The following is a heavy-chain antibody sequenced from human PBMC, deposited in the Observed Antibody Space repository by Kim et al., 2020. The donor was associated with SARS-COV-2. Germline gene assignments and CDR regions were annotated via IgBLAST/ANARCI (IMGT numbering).Heavy chain of an antibody. CDR3: AKAHTAIKLGDAFDI. D-gene: IGHD5-18*01. J-gene: IGHJ3*02. V-gene: IGHV3-23*01. Sequence: DSVKGRFTISSDNSKNTLYLQMNSLGAEDTAVYYCAKAHTAIKLGDAFDIWGQGTMVTVSS.